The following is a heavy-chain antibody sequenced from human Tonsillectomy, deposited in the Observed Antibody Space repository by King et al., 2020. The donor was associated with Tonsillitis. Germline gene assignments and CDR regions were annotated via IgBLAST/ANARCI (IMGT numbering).Heavy chain of an antibody. V-gene: IGHV3-30*02. D-gene: IGHD3-10*01. CDR2: IRYDGSNK. CDR3: AQDLILYRGGAFDI. J-gene: IGHJ3*02. CDR1: GFTFNSYG. Sequence: VQLVESGGGVVQPGGSLRLSCAASGFTFNSYGMHWVRQAPGKGLEWVAFIRYDGSNKYYADSVKGRFTISRDNSKNTLYLQMNSLRAEDTAVYYCAQDLILYRGGAFDIWGQEKIGTVSS.